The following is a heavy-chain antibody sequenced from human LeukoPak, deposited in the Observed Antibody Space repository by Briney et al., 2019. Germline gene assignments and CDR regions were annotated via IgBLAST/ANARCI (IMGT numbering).Heavy chain of an antibody. CDR2: ISSSSSYI. CDR3: ARDRCSGGSCYGMDV. V-gene: IGHV3-21*01. CDR1: GFTFSSYS. J-gene: IGHJ6*02. Sequence: GSLRLSCAASGFTFSSYSMNWVRQAPGKGLEWVSSISSSSSYIYYADSVKGRFTISRDNAKNSLYLQMNSLRAEDTAVYYCARDRCSGGSCYGMDVWGQGTTVAVSS. D-gene: IGHD2-15*01.